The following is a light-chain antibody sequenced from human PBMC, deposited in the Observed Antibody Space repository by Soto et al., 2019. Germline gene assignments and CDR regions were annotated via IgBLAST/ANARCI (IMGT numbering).Light chain of an antibody. CDR3: CSYAGSATLV. Sequence: QSVLTQPASVSGSPGQSITISCTGTSSDVGKYNSVSWYQPHPGKAPKLMIYEVNKRPSGVSNRFSGSKSGNTASLTISGLQAEDETDYYCCSYAGSATLVFGGGTKVTVL. V-gene: IGLV2-23*02. CDR2: EVN. CDR1: SSDVGKYNS. J-gene: IGLJ2*01.